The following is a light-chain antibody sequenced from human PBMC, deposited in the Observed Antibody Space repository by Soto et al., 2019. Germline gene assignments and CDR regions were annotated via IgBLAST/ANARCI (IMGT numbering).Light chain of an antibody. V-gene: IGLV2-8*01. CDR1: TSDVGGYNY. J-gene: IGLJ2*01. Sequence: QSALTQPPSASGSPGQSVTISCTGTTSDVGGYNYVSWYQLHPRKVPKLIISEVNKRPSGVPDRFSGSKSGSTASLTVSGLQAEDEADYFCSSYAGSKNFILFGGGTKLTVL. CDR2: EVN. CDR3: SSYAGSKNFIL.